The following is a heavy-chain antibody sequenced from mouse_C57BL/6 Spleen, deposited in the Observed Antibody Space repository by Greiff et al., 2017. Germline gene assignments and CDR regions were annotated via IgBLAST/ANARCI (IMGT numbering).Heavy chain of an antibody. Sequence: VHLVESGAELARPGASVKLSCKASGYTFTSYGISWVKQRTGQGLEWIGEIYPRSGNTYYNEKFKGKATLTADKSSSTAYMELRSLTSEDSAVYFCAIYYYGSSYYFDYWGQGTTLTVSS. J-gene: IGHJ2*01. CDR1: GYTFTSYG. CDR2: IYPRSGNT. D-gene: IGHD1-1*01. CDR3: AIYYYGSSYYFDY. V-gene: IGHV1-81*01.